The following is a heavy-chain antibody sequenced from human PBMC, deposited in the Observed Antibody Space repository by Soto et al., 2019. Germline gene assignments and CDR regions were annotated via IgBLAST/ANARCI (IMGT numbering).Heavy chain of an antibody. CDR2: IYHSFCA. Sequence: LSLPFPFSPFPLSSSGHYWSFLLPLPFTGLSFLFYIYHSFCAYYNPSLQSRLSISLDTSKSQFSLKLTSVTAADTAVYSCARDLRLQPPRDYYGMDVWGQGTTVTVS. J-gene: IGHJ6*02. D-gene: IGHD2-21*02. CDR3: ARDLRLQPPRDYYGMDV. CDR1: PFPLSSSGHY. V-gene: IGHV4-31*03.